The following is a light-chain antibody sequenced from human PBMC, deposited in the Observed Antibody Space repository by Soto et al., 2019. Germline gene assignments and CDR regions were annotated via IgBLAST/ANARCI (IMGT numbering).Light chain of an antibody. CDR2: EGS. CDR3: CSYAGSSTFLYV. J-gene: IGLJ1*01. Sequence: QSALTQPPSASGTPGQSVTIPCTGTSSDVGDYNYVSWYQQHPGKAPKLMIYEGSKRPSGVSNRFSGSKSGNTASLTISGLQAEDEADYYCCSYAGSSTFLYVFGTGTKLTVL. V-gene: IGLV2-23*03. CDR1: SSDVGDYNY.